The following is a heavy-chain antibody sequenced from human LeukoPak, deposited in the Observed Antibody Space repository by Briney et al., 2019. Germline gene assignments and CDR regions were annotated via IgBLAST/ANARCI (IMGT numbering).Heavy chain of an antibody. J-gene: IGHJ5*02. CDR3: ARDSITGVPWGYNWFDP. CDR1: GYTFIGYY. V-gene: IGHV1-2*02. Sequence: ASVKVSCKASGYTFIGYYMHWVRPAPGQGLEWMGWINPNSGGTNYAQKFQGRVTMTRDTSISTAYMELSRLRSDDTAVYYCARDSITGVPWGYNWFDPWGQGTLVTVSS. D-gene: IGHD1-20*01. CDR2: INPNSGGT.